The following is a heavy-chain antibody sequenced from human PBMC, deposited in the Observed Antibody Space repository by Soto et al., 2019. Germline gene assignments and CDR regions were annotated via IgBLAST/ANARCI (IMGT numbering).Heavy chain of an antibody. J-gene: IGHJ4*02. CDR3: VQLPERVLAATDEDY. D-gene: IGHD2-15*01. Sequence: SETLSVTCTVSGGSIGSSGFFWVWLRQPPGEGLAWIGSYFYDGRTYYNPSLKSRVTISIDTSKNQFSLKMSSVTAADTAVYYCVQLPERVLAATDEDYWGQGALVTVSS. CDR2: YFYDGRT. CDR1: GGSIGSSGFF. V-gene: IGHV4-39*01.